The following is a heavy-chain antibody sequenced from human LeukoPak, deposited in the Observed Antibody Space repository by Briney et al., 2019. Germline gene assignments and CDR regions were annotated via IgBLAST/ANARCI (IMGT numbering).Heavy chain of an antibody. CDR3: ARADYCSGGSCYPN. CDR1: GFTFSSYS. J-gene: IGHJ1*01. D-gene: IGHD2-15*01. CDR2: INNSSSYI. Sequence: GGSLRLSCAASGFTFSSYSMHWVRQAPGKGLEWVSSINNSSSYIYYADSVKGRFTISRDNAKNSLYLQMNSLRAEDTAVYYCARADYCSGGSCYPNWGQGTLVTVSS. V-gene: IGHV3-21*01.